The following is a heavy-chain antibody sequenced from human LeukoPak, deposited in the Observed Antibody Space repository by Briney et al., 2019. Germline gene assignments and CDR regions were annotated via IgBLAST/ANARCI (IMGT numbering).Heavy chain of an antibody. CDR2: INHSGST. CDR3: ATHAYYYDSSGYNWFDP. D-gene: IGHD3-22*01. V-gene: IGHV4-34*01. CDR1: GGSFSGYY. Sequence: PSETLSLTCAVYGGSFSGYYWSWIRQPPGKGLEWIGEINHSGSTNYNPSLKSRVTISVDTSKNQFSLKLSSVTAADTAVYYCATHAYYYDSSGYNWFDPWGQGTLVTVSS. J-gene: IGHJ5*02.